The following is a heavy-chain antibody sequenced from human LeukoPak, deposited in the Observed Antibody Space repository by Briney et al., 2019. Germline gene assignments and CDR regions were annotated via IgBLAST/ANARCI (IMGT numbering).Heavy chain of an antibody. CDR3: ARVSMIEVVINY. Sequence: GSLRLSCAASGFTFSNYAMHWVRQPPGKGLEWIGEINHSGSTNYNPSLKSRVTISVDTSKNQFSLKLSSVTAADTAVYYCARVSMIEVVINYWGQGTLVTVSS. CDR2: INHSGST. J-gene: IGHJ4*02. V-gene: IGHV4-34*01. CDR1: GFTFSNYA. D-gene: IGHD3-22*01.